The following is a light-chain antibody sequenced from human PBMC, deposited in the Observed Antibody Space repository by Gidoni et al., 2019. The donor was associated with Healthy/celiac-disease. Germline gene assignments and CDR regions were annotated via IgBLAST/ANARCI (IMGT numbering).Light chain of an antibody. CDR2: DAS. CDR3: QQRS. CDR1: QGVSRY. V-gene: IGKV3D-11*01. J-gene: IGKJ4*01. Sequence: EMLLTQSPATLSLSPGERATLSCRDSQGVSRYLAWYQQKPGQTPRLLIYDASNRATGIPARFSGSGPGTDFTLTISSLEPEDFAVYYCQQRSFGGGTKVEIK.